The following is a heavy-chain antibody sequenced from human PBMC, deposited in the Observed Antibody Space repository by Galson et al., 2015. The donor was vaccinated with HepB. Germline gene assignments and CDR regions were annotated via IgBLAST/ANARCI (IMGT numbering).Heavy chain of an antibody. D-gene: IGHD5-18*01. Sequence: SLRLSCAASGFTFSSYGMHWVRQAPGKGLEWVAVVSYDGSNKYYADSVKGRFTISRDNSKNTLYLQMNRLRAEDTAIYYCAKDGGRGYTYGPNWFDPWGQGTLVTVSS. V-gene: IGHV3-30*18. J-gene: IGHJ5*02. CDR3: AKDGGRGYTYGPNWFDP. CDR2: VSYDGSNK. CDR1: GFTFSSYG.